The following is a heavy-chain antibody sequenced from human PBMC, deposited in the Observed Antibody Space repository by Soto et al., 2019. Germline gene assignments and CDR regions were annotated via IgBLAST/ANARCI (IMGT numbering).Heavy chain of an antibody. CDR3: AGGGVRGVITRTRDYYGMDF. J-gene: IGHJ6*02. CDR1: GYSFTSYW. Sequence: GESLKISCKGSGYSFTSYWIGWVRQMPGKGLEWMGIIYPGDSDTTYSPSFQGQVTISADKSISTAYLQWSSLKASDTAMYYCAGGGVRGVITRTRDYYGMDFWGQGTTVTVSS. D-gene: IGHD3-10*01. V-gene: IGHV5-51*01. CDR2: IYPGDSDT.